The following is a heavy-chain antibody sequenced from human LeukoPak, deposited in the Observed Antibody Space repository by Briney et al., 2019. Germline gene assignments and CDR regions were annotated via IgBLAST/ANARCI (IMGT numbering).Heavy chain of an antibody. CDR2: FVTEVGET. J-gene: IGHJ3*02. CDR3: ASPRLYYYDTQPFDI. D-gene: IGHD3-22*01. V-gene: IGHV1-24*01. CDR1: GYTLTVLF. Sequence: ASLNLSCKVSGYTLTVLFIRWVRQAPVKGLEWVGGFVTEVGETMYAQTFKGTVTMTKDTSTETTYMELSRHRSKETGVYDCASPRLYYYDTQPFDIWGQGTLVTVSS.